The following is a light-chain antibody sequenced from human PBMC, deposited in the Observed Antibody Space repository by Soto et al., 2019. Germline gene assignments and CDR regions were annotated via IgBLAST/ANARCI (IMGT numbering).Light chain of an antibody. CDR1: SSDVGGYKF. J-gene: IGLJ1*01. V-gene: IGLV2-14*01. CDR2: EVN. Sequence: QSALTQPASVSGSPGQSITISCTGTSSDVGGYKFVSWYQQHPGKAPKLMIYEVNNRPSGVSNRFSGSKSGNTASLTISGLQAEDEADYYCSSYTTSSTLEVFGPGPKLTAL. CDR3: SSYTTSSTLEV.